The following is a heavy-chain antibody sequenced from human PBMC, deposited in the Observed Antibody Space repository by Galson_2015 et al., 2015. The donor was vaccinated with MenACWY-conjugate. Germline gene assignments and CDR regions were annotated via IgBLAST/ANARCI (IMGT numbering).Heavy chain of an antibody. CDR3: ARLPYVSGSGSYWYFDL. J-gene: IGHJ2*01. Sequence: SLRLSCAASGFTVNSDYMSWVRQAPGKGLEWVSVIYTGGSTYYADSVEGRFTISRDNSKNTPYLQMNSLRTEDTAVYYCARLPYVSGSGSYWYFDLWGRGTLVTVSS. D-gene: IGHD3-10*01. CDR2: IYTGGST. CDR1: GFTVNSDY. V-gene: IGHV3-66*02.